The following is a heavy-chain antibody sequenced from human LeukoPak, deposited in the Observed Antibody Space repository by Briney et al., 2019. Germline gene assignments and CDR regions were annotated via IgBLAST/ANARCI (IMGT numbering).Heavy chain of an antibody. Sequence: GASVKVSCKASVYTFTSYGISWVRQAPGQGLEWMGWISAYNGNTNYAQKLQGRVTMTTDTSTSTVYMELRSLRSDDTAVYYCARGGYYDILTGYYQPLDYWGQGTLVTVSS. D-gene: IGHD3-9*01. CDR3: ARGGYYDILTGYYQPLDY. V-gene: IGHV1-18*01. J-gene: IGHJ4*02. CDR1: VYTFTSYG. CDR2: ISAYNGNT.